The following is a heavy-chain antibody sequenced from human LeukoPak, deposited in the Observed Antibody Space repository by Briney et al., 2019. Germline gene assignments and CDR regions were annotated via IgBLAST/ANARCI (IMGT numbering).Heavy chain of an antibody. Sequence: GGSLRLSCAASGFTFSTYAMIWVRQAPGKGLEWVSAISGSGGSTYYADSVKGRFTISRDNSKNTLYLQMNSLRAEDTAVYYCAKDPWGYSYGHDFDYWGQGTLVTVSS. CDR2: ISGSGGST. J-gene: IGHJ4*02. CDR1: GFTFSTYA. V-gene: IGHV3-23*01. CDR3: AKDPWGYSYGHDFDY. D-gene: IGHD5-18*01.